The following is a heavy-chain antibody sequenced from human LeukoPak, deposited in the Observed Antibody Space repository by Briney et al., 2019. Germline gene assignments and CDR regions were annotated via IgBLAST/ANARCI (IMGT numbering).Heavy chain of an antibody. V-gene: IGHV1-3*01. CDR2: INAGNGNT. CDR1: GFTFTSYA. D-gene: IGHD5-18*01. CDR3: ARGGEYGYGYEDFDY. J-gene: IGHJ4*02. Sequence: ASVKVFCKASGFTFTSYAIHWVRQAPGQRLEWMGWINAGNGNTKYSQKFQGRVTITRDTSASTAYMELNSLRSEDTAVYYCARGGEYGYGYEDFDYWGQGTLVTVSS.